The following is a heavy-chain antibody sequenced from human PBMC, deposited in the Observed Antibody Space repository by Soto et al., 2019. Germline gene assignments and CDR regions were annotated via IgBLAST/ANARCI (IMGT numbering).Heavy chain of an antibody. Sequence: GGSLRLSCAASGFTFSSYAMHWVRQAPGKGLEWVAVISYDGSNKYYADSVKGRFTISRDNSKNTLYLQMNSLRAEDTAVYYCASGGDRGYYFDYWGQGTLVTVSS. V-gene: IGHV3-30-3*01. CDR1: GFTFSSYA. D-gene: IGHD2-21*01. J-gene: IGHJ4*02. CDR3: ASGGDRGYYFDY. CDR2: ISYDGSNK.